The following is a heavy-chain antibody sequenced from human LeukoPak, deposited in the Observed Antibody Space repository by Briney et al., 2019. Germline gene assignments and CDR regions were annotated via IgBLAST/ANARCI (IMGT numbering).Heavy chain of an antibody. CDR2: IKQDGSEK. Sequence: GGSLRLSCAASGFTLSSYWMSWVRQAPGKGLEWVANIKQDGSEKYYVDSVKGRFTISRDNAKNSLYLQMNSLRAEDTAVYYCARDRERYDAFDIWGQGTMVTVSS. D-gene: IGHD1-26*01. J-gene: IGHJ3*02. CDR1: GFTLSSYW. V-gene: IGHV3-7*01. CDR3: ARDRERYDAFDI.